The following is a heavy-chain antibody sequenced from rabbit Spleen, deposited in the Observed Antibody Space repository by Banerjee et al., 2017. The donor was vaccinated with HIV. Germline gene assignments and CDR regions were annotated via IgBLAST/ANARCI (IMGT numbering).Heavy chain of an antibody. D-gene: IGHD1-1*01. CDR3: ARGSDGNYRFHL. CDR1: GVSLNDKDV. Sequence: EQLEESGGGLVKPEGSLTLTCKASGVSLNDKDVMCWVRQAPGKGLEWIACIDTNDGDTDYANWPKGRFTISKTSSTTVTLQMTSLTAADTATYFCARGSDGNYRFHLWGQGTLVTVS. CDR2: IDTNDGDT. V-gene: IGHV1S45*01. J-gene: IGHJ4*01.